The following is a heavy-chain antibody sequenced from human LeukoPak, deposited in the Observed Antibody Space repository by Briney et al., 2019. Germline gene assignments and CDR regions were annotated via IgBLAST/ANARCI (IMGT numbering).Heavy chain of an antibody. CDR1: GYTFTSYG. J-gene: IGHJ4*02. D-gene: IGHD3-16*02. Sequence: ASVKVSCKASGYTFTSYGISWVRQAPGQGLEWMGWISAYNGNTNYAQKLQGRVTMTTDTSTSTAYMELRSLRSDDTAVYYCAREGITFGGVIVSTFDYWGQGTLVTVSS. CDR3: AREGITFGGVIVSTFDY. CDR2: ISAYNGNT. V-gene: IGHV1-18*01.